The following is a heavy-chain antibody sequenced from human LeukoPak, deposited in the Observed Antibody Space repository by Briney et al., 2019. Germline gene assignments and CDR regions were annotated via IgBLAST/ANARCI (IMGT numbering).Heavy chain of an antibody. CDR2: IYYRGSS. CDR3: ASSRGYTNSWADY. V-gene: IGHV4-39*01. D-gene: IGHD5-18*01. Sequence: SETLSLTCTVSGGTMSSGHNFWGWIRQPPGKGLEWIGTIYYRGSSYYNPSHKSRVIMSVDPSRNQFSLKLSSVSAADTAVYYCASSRGYTNSWADYWGQGTLVTVSS. J-gene: IGHJ4*02. CDR1: GGTMSSGHNF.